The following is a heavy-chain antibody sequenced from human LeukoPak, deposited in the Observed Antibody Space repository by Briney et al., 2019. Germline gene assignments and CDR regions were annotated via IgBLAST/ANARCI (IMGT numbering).Heavy chain of an antibody. Sequence: GASVKVSCKASGYTFTSYDINWVRQTTGQGLEWMGWMNPNSGNTGYAQKFQGRVTMTRNTSISTAYVELSSLRSEDTAVYYCARDGSGPPPFDYWGQGTLVTVSS. CDR3: ARDGSGPPPFDY. J-gene: IGHJ4*02. CDR2: MNPNSGNT. CDR1: GYTFTSYD. V-gene: IGHV1-8*01. D-gene: IGHD6-19*01.